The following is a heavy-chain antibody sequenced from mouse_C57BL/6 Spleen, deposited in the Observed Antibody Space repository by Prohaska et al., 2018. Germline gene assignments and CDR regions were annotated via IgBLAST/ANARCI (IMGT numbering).Heavy chain of an antibody. CDR1: GYTFTSYW. J-gene: IGHJ3*01. D-gene: IGHD2-4*01. CDR2: IDHSDSYT. V-gene: IGHV1-59*01. Sequence: QVQLQQPGAELVRPGTSVKLSCKASGYTFTSYWMHWVKQRPGQGLEWIGVIDHSDSYTKYNQKCKGKATWTVDTSSSTAYMQLSSLTSEDSAVYYCARNYDYDEGFAYWGQGTLVTVSA. CDR3: ARNYDYDEGFAY.